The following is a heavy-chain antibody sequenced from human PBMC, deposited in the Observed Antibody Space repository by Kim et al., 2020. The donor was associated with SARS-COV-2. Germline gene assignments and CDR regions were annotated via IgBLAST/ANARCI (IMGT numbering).Heavy chain of an antibody. V-gene: IGHV3-23*01. J-gene: IGHJ4*02. CDR3: AKLRVAAPADFDY. D-gene: IGHD2-15*01. Sequence: YADSVKGRFTISRDNSKNTLYLQMNSLRAEDTAVYYCAKLRVAAPADFDYWGQGTLVTVSS.